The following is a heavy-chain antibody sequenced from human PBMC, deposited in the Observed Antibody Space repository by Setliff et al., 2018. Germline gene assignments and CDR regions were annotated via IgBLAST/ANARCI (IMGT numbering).Heavy chain of an antibody. J-gene: IGHJ4*02. CDR3: AIIEDTTVDLNF. Sequence: GESLKISCKASGYSFTTSWIAWVRQKPGKGLEWMGIIYPSDSDIRYSPSFQGQVTISADKSISTAYLQWSSLKASDTAIYYCAIIEDTTVDLNFWGQGTLVTVSS. CDR2: IYPSDSDI. CDR1: GYSFTTSW. D-gene: IGHD5-18*01. V-gene: IGHV5-51*01.